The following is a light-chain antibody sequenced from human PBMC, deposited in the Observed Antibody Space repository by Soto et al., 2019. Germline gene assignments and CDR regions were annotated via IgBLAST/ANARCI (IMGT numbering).Light chain of an antibody. CDR2: DAS. CDR1: QSVSNNY. V-gene: IGKV3-20*01. CDR3: QQYGSSPWT. Sequence: EIVLTQSPGTLSLSPGERATLSCRASQSVSNNYLAWYQQKPGQAPRLLISDASGRATGIPDRFSGSGSETDFTLTISRLEPEDFAVYYCQQYGSSPWTFGQGTKVDIK. J-gene: IGKJ1*01.